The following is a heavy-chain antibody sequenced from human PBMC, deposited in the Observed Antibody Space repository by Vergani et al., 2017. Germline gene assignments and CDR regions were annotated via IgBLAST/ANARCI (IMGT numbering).Heavy chain of an antibody. Sequence: QVQLVQSGAEVKKPGSSVKVSCKASGGTFSSYAISWVRQAPGQGLEWMGGIIPIFGTANYAQKFQGRVTITADESTSTAYMELSSLRSEDTAVYYCARAELLWFGGTNWFDPWGQGTLVTVSS. CDR3: ARAELLWFGGTNWFDP. V-gene: IGHV1-69*01. CDR2: IIPIFGTA. J-gene: IGHJ5*02. D-gene: IGHD3-10*01. CDR1: GGTFSSYA.